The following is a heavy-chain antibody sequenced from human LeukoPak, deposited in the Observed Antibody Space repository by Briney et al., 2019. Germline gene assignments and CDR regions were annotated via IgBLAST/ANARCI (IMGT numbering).Heavy chain of an antibody. CDR3: AKDMNSYGSGSSYNPWGPFDS. V-gene: IGHV3-9*01. D-gene: IGHD3-10*01. CDR2: IAWNSGNT. CDR1: GFTFDNYA. Sequence: GGSLRLSCAASGFTFDNYAMHWVRQAPGKGLEWVSGIAWNSGNTVFADSVKGRFTISRDNAENSLYLQMNSLRAEDTALYYCAKDMNSYGSGSSYNPWGPFDSGGQGTLVTVSS. J-gene: IGHJ4*02.